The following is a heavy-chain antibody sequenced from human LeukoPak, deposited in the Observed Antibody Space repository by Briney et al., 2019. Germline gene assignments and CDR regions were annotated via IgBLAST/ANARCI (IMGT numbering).Heavy chain of an antibody. Sequence: SGPTLVKPTQTLTLTCTFSGFSLSTSGVGVGWIRQPPGKALEWLALIYWNDDKRYSPSLKSRLTITKDTSKNQVVLTMTNMDPVDTATYYCAHRRGSYGLNEYNWFDPWGQGTLVTVSS. D-gene: IGHD5-18*01. V-gene: IGHV2-5*01. J-gene: IGHJ5*02. CDR3: AHRRGSYGLNEYNWFDP. CDR1: GFSLSTSGVG. CDR2: IYWNDDK.